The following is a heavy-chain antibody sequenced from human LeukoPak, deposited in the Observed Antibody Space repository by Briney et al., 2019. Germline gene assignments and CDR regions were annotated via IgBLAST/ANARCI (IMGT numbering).Heavy chain of an antibody. CDR3: TTMIVVVLPLG. CDR1: GFTFSSYE. CDR2: IKSKTDGGTT. J-gene: IGHJ4*02. V-gene: IGHV3-15*01. Sequence: GGSLRLSCAASGFTFSSYEMNWVRQAPGKGLEWVGRIKSKTDGGTTDYAAPVKGRFTISRDDSKNTLYLQMNSLKTEDTAVYYCTTMIVVVLPLGWGQGTLVTVSS. D-gene: IGHD3-22*01.